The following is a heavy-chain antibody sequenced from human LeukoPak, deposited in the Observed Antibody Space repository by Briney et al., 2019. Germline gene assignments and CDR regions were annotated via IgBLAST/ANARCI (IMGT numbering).Heavy chain of an antibody. J-gene: IGHJ6*03. Sequence: SETLSLTCAVYGGSFSGYYWSWIRQPPGKGLEWIGEINHSGSTNYNPSLKSRVTISVDTSKNQFSLKLSSVTAADTAVYYCARRRAYYYYMDVWGKGTTVTVSS. CDR2: INHSGST. D-gene: IGHD3-10*01. CDR3: ARRRAYYYYMDV. CDR1: GGSFSGYY. V-gene: IGHV4-34*01.